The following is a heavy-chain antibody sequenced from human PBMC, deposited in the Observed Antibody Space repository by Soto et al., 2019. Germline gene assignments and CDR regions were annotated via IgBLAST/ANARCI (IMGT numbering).Heavy chain of an antibody. CDR3: AGYCSGGSCLSPTLYYYYGMDV. D-gene: IGHD2-15*01. J-gene: IGHJ6*02. CDR2: ISTYDGVT. CDR1: GYTFTSHG. V-gene: IGHV1-18*01. Sequence: ASVKVSCKASGYTFTSHGISWVRQAPGQVLEWMGWISTYDGVTNYAQILQGRVTMTTDTSTSTAYMELTSLKSDDTAVYYCAGYCSGGSCLSPTLYYYYGMDVWGQGTTVTVSS.